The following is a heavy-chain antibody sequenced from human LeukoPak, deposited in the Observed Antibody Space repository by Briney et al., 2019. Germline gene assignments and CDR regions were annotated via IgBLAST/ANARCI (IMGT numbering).Heavy chain of an antibody. CDR2: ISSRRTYI. D-gene: IGHD1-26*01. CDR3: VRDRSGSYPYYFDF. J-gene: IGHJ4*02. V-gene: IGHV3-21*01. Sequence: PGGSLRLSCAASGFTFSDYSMNWVRQAPGMGVEWVSSISSRRTYISYADSVKGRFTISRDNAKNSLYLEMNSLRAEDTAVYYCVRDRSGSYPYYFDFWGQGTLVTASS. CDR1: GFTFSDYS.